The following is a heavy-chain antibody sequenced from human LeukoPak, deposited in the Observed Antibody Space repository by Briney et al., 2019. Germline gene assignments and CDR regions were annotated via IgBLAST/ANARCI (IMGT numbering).Heavy chain of an antibody. CDR2: IWYDGSDT. CDR3: ARDRSLRYFDY. CDR1: RFTFRNHG. Sequence: PGRSLRLSCAASRFTFRNHGMHWVRQAPGKGLEWVAVIWYDGSDTYYTDSVKGRLTISRDNSKNTLYLQMNSLRVEDTAVYYCARDRSLRYFDYWGQGTVVTVSS. V-gene: IGHV3-33*01. J-gene: IGHJ4*02.